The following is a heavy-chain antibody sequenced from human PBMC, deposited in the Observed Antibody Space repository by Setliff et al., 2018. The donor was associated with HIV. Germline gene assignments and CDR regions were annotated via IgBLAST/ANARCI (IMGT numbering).Heavy chain of an antibody. CDR2: IYWDDDK. Sequence: KSGPTLVNPTQTLTLTCSFSGFSLNTAGVGVAWIRQPPGKALEWLALIYWDDDKRFSPPLSSRLTITKDTSKNQVVLTMANMDPVDTATYFCAHYYDSSGFYNSFDYWGQGALVTVSS. CDR1: GFSLNTAGVG. V-gene: IGHV2-5*02. D-gene: IGHD3-22*01. J-gene: IGHJ4*02. CDR3: AHYYDSSGFYNSFDY.